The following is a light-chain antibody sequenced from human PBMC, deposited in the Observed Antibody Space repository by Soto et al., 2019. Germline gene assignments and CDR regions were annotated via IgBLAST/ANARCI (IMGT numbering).Light chain of an antibody. V-gene: IGKV1-9*01. J-gene: IGKJ4*01. CDR2: AAS. CDR1: QGINNY. CDR3: QHHDSYPLT. Sequence: DIQLTQSPSFLSASVGDRVTITCRASQGINNYLAWYQQQPGKAPKLLIYAASTLQSGVPSRFSGSGSGTEFTLTITTLQPEDFATYYCQHHDSYPLTFGGGTKVEI.